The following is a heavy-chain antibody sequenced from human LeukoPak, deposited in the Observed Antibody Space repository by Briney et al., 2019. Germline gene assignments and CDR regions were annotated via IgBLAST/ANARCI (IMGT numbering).Heavy chain of an antibody. CDR2: ISAYNGNT. Sequence: KPGASVKVSCKASGYTFTSYGISWVRQAPGQGLEWMGWISAYNGNTNYAQKLQGRVTMTTDTSTSTAYMELRSLRSDDTAVYYCARDKDKYQLPGSYWYFDLWGRGTLVTVSS. J-gene: IGHJ2*01. D-gene: IGHD2-2*01. CDR1: GYTFTSYG. CDR3: ARDKDKYQLPGSYWYFDL. V-gene: IGHV1-18*01.